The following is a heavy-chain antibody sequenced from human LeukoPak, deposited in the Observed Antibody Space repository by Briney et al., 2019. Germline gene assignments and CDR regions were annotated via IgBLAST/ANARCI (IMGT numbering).Heavy chain of an antibody. CDR3: ARSNQADDY. CDR2: SRNKASSYTT. V-gene: IGHV3-72*01. CDR1: GFKFSDHY. Sequence: GGSQRLSCAASGFKFSDHYIDWVRQAPGKGLEWVGRSRNKASSYTTEYAASVEGRFTISRDVSESSLYLQMNSLRTEDTAVYYCARSNQADDYWGQGTLVTVSS. D-gene: IGHD1-14*01. J-gene: IGHJ4*02.